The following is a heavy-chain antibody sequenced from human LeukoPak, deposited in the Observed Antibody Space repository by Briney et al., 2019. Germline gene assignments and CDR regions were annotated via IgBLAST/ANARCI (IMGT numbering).Heavy chain of an antibody. CDR3: ARGLDGSFDY. CDR2: IYIDGSST. D-gene: IGHD1-14*01. V-gene: IGHV3-74*01. Sequence: GGSLRLSCAASGFTFSSYWMHWVRHAPGKGLVWVSRIYIDGSSTSYADSVKGRFTISRDNAKNTLYLQMNSLRDDDTAVYYCARGLDGSFDYWGLGTLVTVSS. CDR1: GFTFSSYW. J-gene: IGHJ4*02.